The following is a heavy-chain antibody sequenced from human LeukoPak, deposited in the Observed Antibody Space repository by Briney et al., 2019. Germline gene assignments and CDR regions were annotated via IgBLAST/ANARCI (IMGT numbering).Heavy chain of an antibody. CDR3: ASSIAARPFAFDI. CDR2: IIPIFGTA. Sequence: SVKVSCKASGGTFSSYAISWVRQAPGQGLEWMGGIIPIFGTANYAQKFQGRVTITTDGSTSTAYMELSSLRSEDTAVYYCASSIAARPFAFDIWGQGTMVTVSS. CDR1: GGTFSSYA. D-gene: IGHD6-6*01. V-gene: IGHV1-69*05. J-gene: IGHJ3*02.